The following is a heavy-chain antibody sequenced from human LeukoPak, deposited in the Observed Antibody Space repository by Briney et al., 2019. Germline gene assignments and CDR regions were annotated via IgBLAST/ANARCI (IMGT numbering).Heavy chain of an antibody. Sequence: GRSLRLSCAASGFTFSNYAMHWVRQAPGKGLEWEAVISFDGNNKYYADSVKGRFTISRDNSKNTLYLQMNSLRAEDTAVYYCARDTGGYYYYYYMDVWGKGTTVTVSS. D-gene: IGHD3-16*01. CDR1: GFTFSNYA. V-gene: IGHV3-30*04. CDR3: ARDTGGYYYYYYMDV. J-gene: IGHJ6*03. CDR2: ISFDGNNK.